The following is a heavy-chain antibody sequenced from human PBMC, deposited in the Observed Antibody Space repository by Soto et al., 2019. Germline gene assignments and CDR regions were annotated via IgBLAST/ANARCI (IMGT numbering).Heavy chain of an antibody. CDR3: ARTIFGVVIPLKNWFDP. D-gene: IGHD3-3*01. J-gene: IGHJ5*02. CDR1: GGTFSSYA. Sequence: SVKVSCKASGGTFSSYAISWVRQAPGQGLEWKGGIIPIFGTANYAQKFQGRVTITADESTGTAYMELSSLRSEDTAVYYCARTIFGVVIPLKNWFDPWGQGTLVTVSS. V-gene: IGHV1-69*13. CDR2: IIPIFGTA.